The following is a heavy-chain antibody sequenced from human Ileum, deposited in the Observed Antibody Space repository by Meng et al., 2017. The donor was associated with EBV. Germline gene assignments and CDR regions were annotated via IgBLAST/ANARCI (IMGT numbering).Heavy chain of an antibody. J-gene: IGHJ4*02. Sequence: QVQLQESGPGLVKPSGTLSLTCTCSGYSISSDIWWSWVRQPPGKGLEWIGEVYHRGDTNYNPSLKSRVDISVDKSKNQFYLSLFSVTAADTAVYYCGRDQGRELINHWGQGTLVTVSS. CDR2: VYHRGDT. CDR1: GYSISSDIW. D-gene: IGHD1-7*01. V-gene: IGHV4-4*02. CDR3: GRDQGRELINH.